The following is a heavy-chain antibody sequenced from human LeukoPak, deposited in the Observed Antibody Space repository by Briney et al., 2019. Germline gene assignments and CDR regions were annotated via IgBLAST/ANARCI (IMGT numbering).Heavy chain of an antibody. CDR3: AKDPDSSDPTGL. J-gene: IGHJ4*02. D-gene: IGHD3-22*01. V-gene: IGHV3-43D*03. CDR1: GFTFDDYA. CDR2: ISWDGGST. Sequence: GGSLRLSCAASGFTFDDYAMHWVRQAPGKGLEWVSLISWDGGSTHYADSVKGRFTISRDNSKNSLYLQMNSLRAEDTALYYCAKDPDSSDPTGLWGQGTLVTVSS.